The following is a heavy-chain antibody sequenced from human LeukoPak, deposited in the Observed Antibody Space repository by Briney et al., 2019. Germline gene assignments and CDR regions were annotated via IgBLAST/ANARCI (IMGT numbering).Heavy chain of an antibody. J-gene: IGHJ4*02. Sequence: SETLSLTCAVYGGSFSGYYWSWIRQPPGKGLEWIGEINLSGSTNYNPSLKSRVTISVDTSKNQFSLKLSSVTAADTAVYYCARGLISSIAARKGTLDYWGQGTLVTVSS. CDR1: GGSFSGYY. D-gene: IGHD6-6*01. CDR3: ARGLISSIAARKGTLDY. CDR2: INLSGST. V-gene: IGHV4-34*01.